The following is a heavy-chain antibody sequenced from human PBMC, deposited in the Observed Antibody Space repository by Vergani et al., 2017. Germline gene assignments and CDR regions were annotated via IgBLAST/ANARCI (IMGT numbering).Heavy chain of an antibody. CDR1: GGSISSGGYS. J-gene: IGHJ4*02. V-gene: IGHV4-30-2*01. CDR3: ARVPSSYGYTYFDY. CDR2: INHSGST. Sequence: QLQLQESGSGLVKPSQTLSLTCAVSGGSISSGGYSWSWIRQPPGKGLEWIGEINHSGSTNYNPSLKSRVTISVDTSKNQFSLKLSSVTAADTAVYYCARVPSSYGYTYFDYWGQGTLVTVSS. D-gene: IGHD5-18*01.